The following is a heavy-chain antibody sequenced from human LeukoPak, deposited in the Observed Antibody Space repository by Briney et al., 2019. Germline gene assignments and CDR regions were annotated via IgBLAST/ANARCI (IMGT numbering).Heavy chain of an antibody. CDR1: RYTLTDYY. CDR3: AILVFVGGILAY. J-gene: IGHJ4*02. Sequence: ASVKVSCKAPRYTLTDYYMHWVRQAPVQGREWIGLINPVSGDTKYAQNLQGRVTLTSCTSVNTAYLVLGSVRSEVTAVNFRAILVFVGGILAYWGRGTLVTVSS. CDR2: INPVSGDT. D-gene: IGHD3-16*01. V-gene: IGHV1-2*02.